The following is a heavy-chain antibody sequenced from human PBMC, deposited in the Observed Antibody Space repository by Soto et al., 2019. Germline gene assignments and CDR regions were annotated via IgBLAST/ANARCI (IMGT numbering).Heavy chain of an antibody. CDR2: ISTTGSHS. Sequence: QVQLVESGGGLVRPGGSLRLSCAASGFTLSDYFMSWIRQAPGKGLEWISYISTTGSHSNNADSVKGRFTISRDNAKKSLYLQMSSLRADDTAVYYCARGTERVMHFGLDVWGQGTTVTVSS. CDR3: ARGTERVMHFGLDV. J-gene: IGHJ6*02. D-gene: IGHD3-16*01. V-gene: IGHV3-11*06. CDR1: GFTLSDYF.